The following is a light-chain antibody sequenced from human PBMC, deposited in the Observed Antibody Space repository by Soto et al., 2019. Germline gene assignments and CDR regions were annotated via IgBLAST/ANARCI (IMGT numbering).Light chain of an antibody. V-gene: IGLV2-23*01. CDR3: CSYAASSALWV. J-gene: IGLJ3*02. Sequence: QSALTQPASVSGSPGQSITISCTGTNSDVGTYELVSWYQQHPGRAPKLMIYEGSKRLSGVSNRFSGSKSGDTASLTISGLQAEDEANYYCCSYAASSALWVFGGGTKLTVL. CDR2: EGS. CDR1: NSDVGTYEL.